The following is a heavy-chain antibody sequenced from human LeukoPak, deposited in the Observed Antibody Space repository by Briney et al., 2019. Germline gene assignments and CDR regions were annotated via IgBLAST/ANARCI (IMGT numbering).Heavy chain of an antibody. V-gene: IGHV2-70*17. D-gene: IGHD3-22*01. J-gene: IGHJ4*02. Sequence: ESGPALVKPTQTLTLTCTFSGFSLSTSRMSVSWIRQPPGKALEWLARIDWDDDKFYSPSLKTRLTISKDTSKNQVVLRMANMDPVDTATCFCARSSSSGNYQSYYFDFWGQGTLVAVSS. CDR2: IDWDDDK. CDR1: GFSLSTSRMS. CDR3: ARSSSSGNYQSYYFDF.